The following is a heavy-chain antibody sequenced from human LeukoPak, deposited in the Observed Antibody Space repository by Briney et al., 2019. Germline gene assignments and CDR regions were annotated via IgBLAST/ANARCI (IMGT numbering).Heavy chain of an antibody. V-gene: IGHV3-7*01. CDR3: AREIIPSHTIFGVVVVPVEGLDY. J-gene: IGHJ4*02. D-gene: IGHD3-3*01. CDR2: IKRDGREK. CDR1: GFTFSDYW. Sequence: PGGSLRLSCAASGFTFSDYWMTWVRQAPGKGLEWVANIKRDGREKYYVHSVKGRFIISRDNAKNSLYLQMNSLRAEDTAVYFCAREIIPSHTIFGVVVVPVEGLDYWGQGTLVTVSS.